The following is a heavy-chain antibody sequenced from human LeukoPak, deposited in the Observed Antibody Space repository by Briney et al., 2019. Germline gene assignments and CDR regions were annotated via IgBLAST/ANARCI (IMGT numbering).Heavy chain of an antibody. CDR2: ISSSSSYI. V-gene: IGHV3-21*01. J-gene: IGHJ3*02. Sequence: GGSLRLSCAASGFTFSSYSMNWVRQAPGKGLEWVSSISSSSSYIYYADSVKGRFTISRDNAKNSLYLQMNSLRAEDTAVYYCARSYSSEVALDIWGQGTMVTVSS. CDR1: GFTFSSYS. D-gene: IGHD6-25*01. CDR3: ARSYSSEVALDI.